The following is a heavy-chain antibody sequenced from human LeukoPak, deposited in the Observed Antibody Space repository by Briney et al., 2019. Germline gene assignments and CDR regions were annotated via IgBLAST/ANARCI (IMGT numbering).Heavy chain of an antibody. CDR1: GFTFSSYA. J-gene: IGHJ6*03. Sequence: GGSLRLSCAASGFTFSSYAMSWVRQAPGKGLDWVSRISGSGDGTYYADSVKGGFTISRDNSRNTLYLQMNSLRAEDTAVYYCAKFRGAVYYNFYMDVWGKGTTVTVSS. CDR3: AKFRGAVYYNFYMDV. CDR2: ISGSGDGT. D-gene: IGHD4/OR15-4a*01. V-gene: IGHV3-23*01.